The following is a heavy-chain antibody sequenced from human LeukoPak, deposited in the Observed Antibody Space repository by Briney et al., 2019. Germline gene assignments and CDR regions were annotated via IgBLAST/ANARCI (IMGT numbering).Heavy chain of an antibody. V-gene: IGHV3-64D*06. J-gene: IGHJ4*02. CDR1: GFVFSIYT. Sequence: GGSLRLSCSASGFVFSIYTMYWVRQTPGKGPEYVSTISGSGNGFSIYYADSVKGRSTISRDDSKSILYLQMNGLRSEDTAVYYCVKDFGRVRGTPDSWGQGTLVTVSS. CDR3: VKDFGRVRGTPDS. CDR2: ISGSGNGFSI. D-gene: IGHD3-16*01.